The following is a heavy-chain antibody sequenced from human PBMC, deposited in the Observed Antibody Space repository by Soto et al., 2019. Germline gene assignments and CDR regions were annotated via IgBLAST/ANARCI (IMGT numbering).Heavy chain of an antibody. CDR2: VKTKSDNYAT. CDR1: GFTFTGSA. Sequence: EVQLVESGGGLVQPGESVKLSCAASGFTFTGSAIHWVRQAAGKGLEWVGRVKTKSDNYATAYTASVAGRFTISRDDSKNTAYLQMNSLKTEDTAVYYCARLWARGDSNDSPPFYLDCWGQGTLVTVSS. J-gene: IGHJ4*02. CDR3: ARLWARGDSNDSPPFYLDC. D-gene: IGHD4-4*01. V-gene: IGHV3-73*02.